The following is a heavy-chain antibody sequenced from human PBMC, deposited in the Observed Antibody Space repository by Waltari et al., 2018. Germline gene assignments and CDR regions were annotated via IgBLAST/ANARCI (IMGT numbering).Heavy chain of an antibody. CDR3: ARAGTTLIWGVAE. CDR1: GNTLPDFS. CDR2: INPSGGGT. Sequence: QVQLVQSGAEGKRPGAAVKVSCKASGNTLPDFSMHWVQQAPGQGLEWMGIINPSGGGTTYTQKFQDRVTMTRDTSTNTVYMELSSLRSEDTAVYYCARAGTTLIWGVAEWGQGTLVTVSS. J-gene: IGHJ4*02. D-gene: IGHD3-10*01. V-gene: IGHV1-46*01.